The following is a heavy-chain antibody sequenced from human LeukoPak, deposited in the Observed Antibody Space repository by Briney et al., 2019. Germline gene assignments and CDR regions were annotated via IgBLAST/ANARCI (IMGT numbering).Heavy chain of an antibody. CDR1: GGSFTSGDYYWSGGYY. CDR2: IYYSGST. J-gene: IGHJ4*02. Sequence: SETLSLTCTVSGGSFTSGDYYWSGGYYWSWIRQPPGKGLEWIGYIYYSGSTYYNPSLKSRVTISVDTSKNQFSLKLSSVTAADTAVYYCARVAWVVIAAIDYWGQGTLVTVSS. D-gene: IGHD2-15*01. V-gene: IGHV4-30-4*01. CDR3: ARVAWVVIAAIDY.